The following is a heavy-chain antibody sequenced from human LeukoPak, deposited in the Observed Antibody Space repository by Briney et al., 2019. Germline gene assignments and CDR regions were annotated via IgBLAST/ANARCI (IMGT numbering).Heavy chain of an antibody. J-gene: IGHJ3*02. CDR3: ARFTYYYDSSGYDHAFDI. Sequence: VASVKVSCKASVYTFTSYGISWVRQAPGQGLERMGWISAYNGNTNYAQKLQGRVTMTTDTSTSTAYMELRSLRSDDTAVYYCARFTYYYDSSGYDHAFDIWGQGTMVTVSS. D-gene: IGHD3-22*01. V-gene: IGHV1-18*01. CDR1: VYTFTSYG. CDR2: ISAYNGNT.